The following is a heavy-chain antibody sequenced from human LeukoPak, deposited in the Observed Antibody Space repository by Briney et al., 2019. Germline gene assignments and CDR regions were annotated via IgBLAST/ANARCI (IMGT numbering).Heavy chain of an antibody. V-gene: IGHV1-46*01. CDR2: INPSDETT. CDR1: GYTFTSYY. D-gene: IGHD3-22*01. CDR3: ARGSHDSSGYSSKAYSFDY. Sequence: ASVKVSCKASGYTFTSYYMHWMRQAPGQGLEWMGVINPSDETTTYAQKFQGRVTMTRDTSTSTVYMELSSLTSEDTAVYYCARGSHDSSGYSSKAYSFDYWGQGTLVTVSS. J-gene: IGHJ4*02.